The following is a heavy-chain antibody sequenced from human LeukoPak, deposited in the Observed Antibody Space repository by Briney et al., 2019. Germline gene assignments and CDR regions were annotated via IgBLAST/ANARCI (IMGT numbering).Heavy chain of an antibody. CDR1: GFTFSSYG. D-gene: IGHD3-3*01. CDR3: AREVPGEFGVVIHDAFDI. J-gene: IGHJ3*02. CDR2: ISSSSSYI. Sequence: PGGSLRLSCAASGFTFSSYGMNWVRQAPGKGLEWVSSISSSSSYIYYADSVKGRFTISRDNAKNSLYLQMNSLRAEDTAVYYCAREVPGEFGVVIHDAFDIWGQGTMVTVSS. V-gene: IGHV3-21*01.